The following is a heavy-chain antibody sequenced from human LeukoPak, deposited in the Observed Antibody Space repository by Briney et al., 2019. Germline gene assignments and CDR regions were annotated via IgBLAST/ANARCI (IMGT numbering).Heavy chain of an antibody. Sequence: TGGSLRLSCAASGFTFSSYGMPWVRQAPGKGLEWVAVIWYDGSNKYYADSVKGRFTISRDNSKNTLYLQMNSLRAEDTAVYYCARESSGSYFDYWGQGTLVTVSS. CDR3: ARESSGSYFDY. D-gene: IGHD1-26*01. J-gene: IGHJ4*02. CDR2: IWYDGSNK. V-gene: IGHV3-33*01. CDR1: GFTFSSYG.